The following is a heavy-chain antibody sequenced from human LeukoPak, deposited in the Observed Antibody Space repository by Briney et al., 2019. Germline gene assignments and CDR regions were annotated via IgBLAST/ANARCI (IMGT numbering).Heavy chain of an antibody. CDR1: GGSINYYY. CDR2: IYYSGRT. V-gene: IGHV4-59*01. J-gene: IGHJ4*02. Sequence: SETLSLTCTVSGGSINYYYGNWIRQPPGKGLEWIGHIYYSGRTNYNPSLRSRVTISVDTSKNQFSLKLRSVTAADTAVYYCVRKRGPSSWGHYFDYWGQGTLVTASS. CDR3: VRKRGPSSWGHYFDY. D-gene: IGHD2-15*01.